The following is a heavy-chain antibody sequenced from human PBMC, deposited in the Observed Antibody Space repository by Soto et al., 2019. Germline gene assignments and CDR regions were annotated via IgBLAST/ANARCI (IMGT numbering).Heavy chain of an antibody. J-gene: IGHJ4*02. V-gene: IGHV4-59*01. D-gene: IGHD6-13*01. CDR1: GGSISRYY. Sequence: SETLSLTCTVSGGSISRYYWSWVRQPPGKRLESIGYIYYSGSTNYNPSLKSRVTISVDTSKNQFSLKLTSVTAADTAVYYCARRAAAAGTPFDYWGQGTLVTVSS. CDR3: ARRAAAAGTPFDY. CDR2: IYYSGST.